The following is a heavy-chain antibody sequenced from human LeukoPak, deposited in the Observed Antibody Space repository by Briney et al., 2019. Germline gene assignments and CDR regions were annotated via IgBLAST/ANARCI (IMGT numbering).Heavy chain of an antibody. V-gene: IGHV4-39*01. Sequence: SETLSLTCTVSGGSISSNSHYWAWIRQPPGMGLEWIGSIHYSGSTFYSPSLKSRVTISVDTSKNQFSLILTSVTASDTAVYYCAREEASVGDYWGQGSLVTVSS. D-gene: IGHD2-21*01. CDR1: GGSISSNSHY. J-gene: IGHJ4*02. CDR2: IHYSGST. CDR3: AREEASVGDY.